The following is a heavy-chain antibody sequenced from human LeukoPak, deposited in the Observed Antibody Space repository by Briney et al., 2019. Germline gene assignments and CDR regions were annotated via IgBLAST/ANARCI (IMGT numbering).Heavy chain of an antibody. J-gene: IGHJ4*02. V-gene: IGHV3-21*01. CDR3: ASGCSSTSCSFDY. CDR1: GFTFSSYS. CDR2: IGSSSSYI. D-gene: IGHD2-2*01. Sequence: KPGGSLRPSCAASGFTFSSYSMNWVRQAPGKGLEWVSSIGSSSSYIYYADSVKGRFTISRDNAKNSLYLQMNSLRAEDTAVYYCASGCSSTSCSFDYWGQGTLVTVSS.